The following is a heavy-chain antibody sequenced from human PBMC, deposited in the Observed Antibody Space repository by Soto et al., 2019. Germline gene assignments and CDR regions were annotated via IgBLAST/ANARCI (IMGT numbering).Heavy chain of an antibody. V-gene: IGHV1-58*01. D-gene: IGHD6-19*01. Sequence: VKISCSASGLSITSSAGLWGRQPRAQHVEWRGWIVVGSGNTNYAQKFQESDTITREMSTRTAYMELSSLRSEVTAVYYCAEAPEYCSGWYSSNFDYGG. J-gene: IGHJ4*01. CDR1: GLSITSSA. CDR2: IVVGSGNT. CDR3: AEAPEYCSGWYSSNFDY.